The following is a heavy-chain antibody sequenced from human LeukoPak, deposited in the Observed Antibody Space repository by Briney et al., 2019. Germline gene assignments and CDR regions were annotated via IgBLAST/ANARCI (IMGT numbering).Heavy chain of an antibody. CDR2: ISYDGSNK. CDR1: GFTFSSYG. CDR3: AKDFIYFDLGY. J-gene: IGHJ4*02. D-gene: IGHD3/OR15-3a*01. Sequence: PGRSLRLSCAASGFTFSSYGMHWVRQAPGKGLEWVAVISYDGSNKYYVDSVKGRFTISRDNSKNTLYLQMNSLRAEDTAVYYCAKDFIYFDLGYWGQGTLVTVSS. V-gene: IGHV3-30*18.